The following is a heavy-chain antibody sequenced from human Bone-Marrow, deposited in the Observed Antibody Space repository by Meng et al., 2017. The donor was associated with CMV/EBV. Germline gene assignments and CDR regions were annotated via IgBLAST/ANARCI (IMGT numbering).Heavy chain of an antibody. D-gene: IGHD2-2*01. J-gene: IGHJ5*02. CDR1: GYTFTSYG. CDR2: IIPIFGTA. Sequence: SVKVSCKASGYTFTSYGISWVRQAPGQGLEWMGGIIPIFGTANYAQKFQGRVTITTDESTSTAYMELSSLRSEDTAVYYCARDRYCSSTSCLGPGFDPWGQGTLVTVSS. CDR3: ARDRYCSSTSCLGPGFDP. V-gene: IGHV1-69*05.